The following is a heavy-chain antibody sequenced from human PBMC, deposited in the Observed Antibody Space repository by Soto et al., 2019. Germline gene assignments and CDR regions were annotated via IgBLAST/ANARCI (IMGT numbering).Heavy chain of an antibody. CDR2: IIPILGIA. CDR1: GGTFSSYT. V-gene: IGHV1-69*02. D-gene: IGHD4-17*01. J-gene: IGHJ4*02. CDR3: ARAGDYGLTYFVY. Sequence: GASVKVSCKASGGTFSSYTSSWVRQAPGQGLEWMGRIIPILGIANYAQKFQGRVTITADKSTSTAYMELSSLRSEDTAVYYCARAGDYGLTYFVYWGQGTLVTVSS.